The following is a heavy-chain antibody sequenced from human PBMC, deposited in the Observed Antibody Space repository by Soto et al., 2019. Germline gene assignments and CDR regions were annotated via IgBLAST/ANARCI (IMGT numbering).Heavy chain of an antibody. Sequence: QVQLVQSGAEVKKPGASVKVSCKASGYTFTSYGISWVRQAPGQGLEWMGWISAYNGNTNYAQKLQGRVTMTTDTATSTAYMELRSLRSDDTAVYYCARDPTAARLPHWFDPWGQGTLVTVSS. V-gene: IGHV1-18*01. J-gene: IGHJ5*02. CDR2: ISAYNGNT. CDR3: ARDPTAARLPHWFDP. D-gene: IGHD6-6*01. CDR1: GYTFTSYG.